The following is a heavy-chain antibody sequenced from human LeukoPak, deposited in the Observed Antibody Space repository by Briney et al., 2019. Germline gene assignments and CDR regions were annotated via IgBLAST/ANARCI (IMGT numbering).Heavy chain of an antibody. CDR3: ARGSIVGATRPFDY. Sequence: GGSLRLSCAASGFTFSSYSMNWVRQAPGKGLEWVSSISSSSSYIYYADSVKGRFTISRDNAKNSLYLQMNSLRAEDTALYYCARGSIVGATRPFDYWGQGTLVTVSS. CDR1: GFTFSSYS. CDR2: ISSSSSYI. D-gene: IGHD1-26*01. J-gene: IGHJ4*02. V-gene: IGHV3-21*04.